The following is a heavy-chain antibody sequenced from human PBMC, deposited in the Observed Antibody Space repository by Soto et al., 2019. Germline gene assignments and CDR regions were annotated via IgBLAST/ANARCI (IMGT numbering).Heavy chain of an antibody. D-gene: IGHD3-10*01. J-gene: IGHJ5*02. CDR1: GGSIMSSIYY. CDR3: ASRPSVAGSGRFGP. Sequence: PSETLSLTCTVSGGSIMSSIYYFVCIRQPPGKGLELIGTIYYSGTTYYNPSLRSRVTISVDTSKNHFSLKLTSVTAADTAVYYCASRPSVAGSGRFGPWGQGTLVTVSS. CDR2: IYYSGTT. V-gene: IGHV4-39*02.